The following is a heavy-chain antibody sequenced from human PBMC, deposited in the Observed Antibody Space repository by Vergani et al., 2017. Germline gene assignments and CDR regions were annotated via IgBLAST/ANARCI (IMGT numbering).Heavy chain of an antibody. CDR1: GYTFTDYW. CDR3: GRLEMDQFLSKESRWYFDF. Sequence: EVQLVQSGAEVKKPGESLKISCEGSGYTFTDYWVGWVRQKPGKGLEWMGVVYARDSITRYSLSFEGQVTISADKSINTAYLEWDSLRASDSAMYYCGRLEMDQFLSKESRWYFDFWGRGTLVTVSS. V-gene: IGHV5-51*01. D-gene: IGHD5-24*01. J-gene: IGHJ2*01. CDR2: VYARDSIT.